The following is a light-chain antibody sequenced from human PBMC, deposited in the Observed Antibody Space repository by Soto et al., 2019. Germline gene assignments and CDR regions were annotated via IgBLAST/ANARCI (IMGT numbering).Light chain of an antibody. CDR2: GAS. CDR1: QSINNDY. Sequence: ELAFAQSLGTVSLSPGASATLSCRASQSINNDYLAWYQQKPGQAPRLLIYGASNRATGIPDRFSGSGSGTDFTLTISRLEPDEFAVYYCQQYGSSGTVGQGTKVDIK. J-gene: IGKJ1*01. CDR3: QQYGSSGT. V-gene: IGKV3-20*01.